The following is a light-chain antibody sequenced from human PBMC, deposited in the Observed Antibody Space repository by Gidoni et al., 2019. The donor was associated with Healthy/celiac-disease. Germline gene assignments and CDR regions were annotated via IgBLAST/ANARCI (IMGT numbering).Light chain of an antibody. CDR1: SGSIASNY. J-gene: IGLJ2*01. CDR3: QSTV. Sequence: NFMLPQPHSVSESPGKTVTISCTGSSGSIASNYVQWYQQRPGSAPTTVIYEDNQRPSGVPDRFSGSIDSSSNSASLTISGLKTEDEADYYCQSTVFGGGTKLTVL. CDR2: EDN. V-gene: IGLV6-57*02.